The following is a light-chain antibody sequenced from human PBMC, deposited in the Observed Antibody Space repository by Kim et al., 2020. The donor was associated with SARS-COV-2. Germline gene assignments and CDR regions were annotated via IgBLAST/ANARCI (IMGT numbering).Light chain of an antibody. V-gene: IGLV2-14*03. CDR1: SSDVGAFNF. CDR2: DVS. CDR3: SSHATNRDVL. J-gene: IGLJ2*01. Sequence: QSALTQPASVSGSPGQSITISCTGTSSDVGAFNFVSWYQQRPGKAPKLMIYDVSNRPSGVSDRFSASKSGNTASLTISAIQAEDEADYYCSSHATNRDVLFGAGTKLTVL.